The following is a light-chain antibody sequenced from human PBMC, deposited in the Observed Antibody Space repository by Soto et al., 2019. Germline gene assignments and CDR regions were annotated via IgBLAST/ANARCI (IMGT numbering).Light chain of an antibody. CDR1: QSVSSSY. V-gene: IGKV3-20*01. J-gene: IGKJ1*01. CDR3: QEYGSSRWT. Sequence: EIVLTQSPGTLSLSPGERTTLSCRASQSVSSSYLAWYQQKPGQAPRLLIYAASSRATGIQDRFSGSGSGTDFTLTISRLEPEDFAVYYYQEYGSSRWTFGQGTKVEIK. CDR2: AAS.